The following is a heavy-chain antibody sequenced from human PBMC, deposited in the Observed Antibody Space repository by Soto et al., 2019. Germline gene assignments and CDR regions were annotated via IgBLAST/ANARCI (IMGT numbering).Heavy chain of an antibody. Sequence: QLQLQESGSRLVKPSQTLSLTCAGSGGSISSGGYSWSWIRQPPGKGLEWIGYIYHSGSTYYNPSLKSRVTISVDRSKNQVSLKLSSVTAADTAVYYCARGMTTVTTFDYWGQGTLVTVSS. CDR1: GGSISSGGYS. J-gene: IGHJ4*02. CDR2: IYHSGST. CDR3: ARGMTTVTTFDY. D-gene: IGHD4-17*01. V-gene: IGHV4-30-2*01.